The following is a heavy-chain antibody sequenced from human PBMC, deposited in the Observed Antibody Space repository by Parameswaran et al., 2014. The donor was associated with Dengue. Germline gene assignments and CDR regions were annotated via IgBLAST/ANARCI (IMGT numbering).Heavy chain of an antibody. CDR2: IYPGDSDT. CDR3: ARHLSPDMGSGWYYFDY. V-gene: IGHV5-51*01. Sequence: VRQMPGKGLEWMGIIYPGDSDTRYSPSFQGQVTISADKSISTAYLQWSSLKASDTAMYYCARHLSPDMGSGWYYFDYWGQGTLVTVSS. J-gene: IGHJ4*02. D-gene: IGHD6-19*01.